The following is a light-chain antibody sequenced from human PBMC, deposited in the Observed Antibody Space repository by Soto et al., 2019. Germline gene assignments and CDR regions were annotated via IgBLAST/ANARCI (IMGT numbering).Light chain of an antibody. V-gene: IGLV2-14*01. CDR3: SSYTSSTPRGYV. CDR2: EVS. Sequence: QSVLTQPASVSGSPGQSITISCTGTSSDVGGYNFVSWYQQHPGKAPKLMIYEVSNRPSGVSNRFSGSKSGNTASLTISGLQAEDEADYYCSSYTSSTPRGYVFGTGTKRTVL. CDR1: SSDVGGYNF. J-gene: IGLJ1*01.